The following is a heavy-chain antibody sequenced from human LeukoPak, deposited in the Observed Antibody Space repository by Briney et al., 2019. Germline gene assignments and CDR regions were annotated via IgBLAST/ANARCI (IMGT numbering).Heavy chain of an antibody. CDR2: INHSGST. V-gene: IGHV4-34*01. CDR1: GGSFSGYY. J-gene: IGHJ5*02. Sequence: SETLSLTCAVYGGSFSGYYWSWIRQPPGKGLEWIGEINHSGSTNYNPSLKSRVTISVDTSKNQFSLKLSSVTAADTAVYYCARNLRFLEWLPRLDSWFDPWGQGTLVTVSS. CDR3: ARNLRFLEWLPRLDSWFDP. D-gene: IGHD3-3*01.